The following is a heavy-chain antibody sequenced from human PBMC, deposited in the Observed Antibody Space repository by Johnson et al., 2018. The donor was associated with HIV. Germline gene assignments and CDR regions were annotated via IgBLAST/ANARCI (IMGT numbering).Heavy chain of an antibody. Sequence: VQLVESRGVLVQPGGSLRLSCAASGFTVSSNEMSWVRQAPGKGLEWVSSISGSSTYYADSRKGRFTISRDNSKNTLFLQMHSRRTEDTAVHFCAGEAAFAPRPETAFDVWGQGTKVTVSS. CDR2: ISGSST. CDR3: AGEAAFAPRPETAFDV. CDR1: GFTVSSNE. D-gene: IGHD2-21*01. V-gene: IGHV3-38-3*01. J-gene: IGHJ3*01.